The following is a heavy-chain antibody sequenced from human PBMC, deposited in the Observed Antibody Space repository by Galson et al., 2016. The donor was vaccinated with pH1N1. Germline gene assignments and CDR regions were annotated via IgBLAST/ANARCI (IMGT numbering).Heavy chain of an antibody. Sequence: SLRLSCAASGFKFDGYAMVWVRQPPGKGLQWLSLITWDGSGTYYSDSVRGRVTISRDNSKSSLFLQIDSLRPEDTALYFCAKGTVSTGTSQIDSWGQGTLVIVSS. V-gene: IGHV3-43D*03. CDR3: AKGTVSTGTSQIDS. D-gene: IGHD1-1*01. CDR2: ITWDGSGT. CDR1: GFKFDGYA. J-gene: IGHJ4*02.